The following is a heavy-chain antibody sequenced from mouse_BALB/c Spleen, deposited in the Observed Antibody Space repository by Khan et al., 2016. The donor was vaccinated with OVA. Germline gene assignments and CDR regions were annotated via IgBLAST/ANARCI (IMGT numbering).Heavy chain of an antibody. V-gene: IGHV3-8*02. CDR3: ARSTYRYGLFY. J-gene: IGHJ3*01. Sequence: EVQLQESGPSLVKPSQTLSLTCSVTGDSITSGYWSWIRKFPGNKLEYMGYMIYTGYTYYNPSLKSRISITRHTSKNQYYLQLNSVTTEDTATYCCARSTYRYGLFYWGQGTLVTVSA. CDR2: MIYTGYT. D-gene: IGHD2-14*01. CDR1: GDSITSGY.